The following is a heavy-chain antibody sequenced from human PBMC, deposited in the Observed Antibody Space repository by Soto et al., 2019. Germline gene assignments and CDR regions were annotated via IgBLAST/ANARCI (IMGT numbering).Heavy chain of an antibody. V-gene: IGHV4-34*01. CDR1: DGPFSGYY. Sequence: QVQLQQWGAGLLKPSETLSLTCGVSDGPFSGYYWNWIRQPPGKGLEWIGEINHSGSTNYNPSLKSRITISVDMSKNQFSLNLSSMTAADTAVYYCARRRITNLSQYYGLDVWGQGTTVTVSS. CDR3: ARRRITNLSQYYGLDV. D-gene: IGHD3-3*01. CDR2: INHSGST. J-gene: IGHJ6*02.